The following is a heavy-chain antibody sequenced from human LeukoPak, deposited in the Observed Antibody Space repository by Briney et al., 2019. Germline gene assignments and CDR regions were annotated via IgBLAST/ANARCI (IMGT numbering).Heavy chain of an antibody. CDR1: GFTVSDNH. D-gene: IGHD3-22*01. Sequence: GGSLRLSCAVSGFTVSDNHVTWVSQAPGKGLECVSVIYNGGTTYYADSVKGRFTISRDNSKNTLYLQMNSLRAEDTAVYYCARDLKPYYYDSSGYYLQHWGQGTLVTVSS. J-gene: IGHJ1*01. V-gene: IGHV3-53*01. CDR2: IYNGGTT. CDR3: ARDLKPYYYDSSGYYLQH.